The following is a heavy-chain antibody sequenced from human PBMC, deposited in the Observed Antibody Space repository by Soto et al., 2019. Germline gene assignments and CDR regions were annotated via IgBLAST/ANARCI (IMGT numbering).Heavy chain of an antibody. CDR3: ARGYYDILNGYDYYGMDV. CDR1: GGSFSSYY. CDR2: INHSGST. Sequence: SETLSLTCAVYGGSFSSYYWSWIRQPPGKGLEWIGEINHSGSTNYNPSLKSRVTISVDTSKSQFSLKLSSVTAADTAVYYCARGYYDILNGYDYYGMDVWGQGPTVT. V-gene: IGHV4-34*01. J-gene: IGHJ6*02. D-gene: IGHD3-9*01.